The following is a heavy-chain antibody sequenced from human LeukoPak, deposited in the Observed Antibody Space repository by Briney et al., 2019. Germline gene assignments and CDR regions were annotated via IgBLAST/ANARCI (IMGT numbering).Heavy chain of an antibody. CDR3: ASIIVDTAMVGLYYFDY. CDR1: GGSISSSNW. Sequence: SGTLSLTCAVSGGSISSSNWWSWVRQPPGKGLEWIGEIYHSGSTNYNPSLKSRVTISVDKSKNQFSLKLSSVTAADTAVYYCASIIVDTAMVGLYYFDYWGQGTLVTVSS. CDR2: IYHSGST. D-gene: IGHD5-18*01. V-gene: IGHV4-4*02. J-gene: IGHJ4*02.